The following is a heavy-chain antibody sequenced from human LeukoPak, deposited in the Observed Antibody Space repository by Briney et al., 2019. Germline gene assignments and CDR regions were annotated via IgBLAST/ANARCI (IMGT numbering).Heavy chain of an antibody. J-gene: IGHJ5*02. Sequence: ASVKVSCKASGYTFTGYYMHWVRQAPGQGLEWMGWINPNSGGTNYAQKFQGRVTMTRDTSISTAYMELSRLRSDDTAVYYCARGRRPIAAAGTANWFDPWGQGTLVTVSS. CDR2: INPNSGGT. CDR3: ARGRRPIAAAGTANWFDP. CDR1: GYTFTGYY. D-gene: IGHD6-13*01. V-gene: IGHV1-2*02.